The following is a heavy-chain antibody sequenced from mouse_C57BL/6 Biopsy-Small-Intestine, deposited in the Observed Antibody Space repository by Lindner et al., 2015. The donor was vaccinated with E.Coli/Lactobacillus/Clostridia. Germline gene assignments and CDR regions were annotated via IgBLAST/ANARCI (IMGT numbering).Heavy chain of an antibody. J-gene: IGHJ2*01. CDR2: IYPGGGYT. CDR1: GYTFTNYW. Sequence: VQLQESGAELVRPGTSVKMSCKASGYTFTNYWIGWAKQRPGHGLEWIGDIYPGGGYTNYNEKFKGKATLTADKSSSPAYMQFSSLTSEDSAIYYCAREGNDYFDYWGQGTTLTVSS. CDR3: AREGNDYFDY. D-gene: IGHD2-1*01. V-gene: IGHV1-63*01.